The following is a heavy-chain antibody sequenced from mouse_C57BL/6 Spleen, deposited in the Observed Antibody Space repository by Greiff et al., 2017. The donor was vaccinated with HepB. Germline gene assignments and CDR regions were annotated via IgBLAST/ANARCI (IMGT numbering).Heavy chain of an antibody. D-gene: IGHD1-3*01. CDR2: ISSGSSTI. Sequence: EVQLVESGGGLVKPGGSLKLSCAASGFTFSDYGMHWVRQAPEKGLEWVAYISSGSSTIYYADTVKGRFTISRDNAKNTLFLQMTSLRSEDTAMYYCAIKGTYYYAMDYWGQGTSVTVSS. V-gene: IGHV5-17*01. CDR3: AIKGTYYYAMDY. CDR1: GFTFSDYG. J-gene: IGHJ4*01.